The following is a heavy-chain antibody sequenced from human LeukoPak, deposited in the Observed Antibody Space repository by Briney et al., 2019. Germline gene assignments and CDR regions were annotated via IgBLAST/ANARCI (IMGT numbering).Heavy chain of an antibody. CDR2: IFGSGGSA. CDR1: GFTFNSYA. J-gene: IGHJ4*02. Sequence: GGSLRLSCAASGFTFNSYAMCWVRQAPGKGLEWVSGIFGSGGSAHYADSVKGRFTISRDNSKNTVYLQMDSLRVEDTAVYYCGKTTTGYSSGRYPGWPVDYWGQGTLVTVSS. D-gene: IGHD6-19*01. V-gene: IGHV3-23*01. CDR3: GKTTTGYSSGRYPGWPVDY.